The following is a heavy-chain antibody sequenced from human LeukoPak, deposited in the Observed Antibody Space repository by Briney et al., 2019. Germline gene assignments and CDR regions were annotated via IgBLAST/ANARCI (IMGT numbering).Heavy chain of an antibody. V-gene: IGHV3-53*01. CDR2: IYSGGST. D-gene: IGHD3-3*01. CDR3: ATSEMKRYYDFWSGSSPGYYYMDV. CDR1: GFTVSSNY. J-gene: IGHJ6*03. Sequence: GGSLRLSCAASGFTVSSNYMSWVRQAPGKGLEWVSVIYSGGSTYYADSVKGRFTISRDNSKNTLYLQMNSLRAEDTAVYYCATSEMKRYYDFWSGSSPGYYYMDVWGKGTTVTVSS.